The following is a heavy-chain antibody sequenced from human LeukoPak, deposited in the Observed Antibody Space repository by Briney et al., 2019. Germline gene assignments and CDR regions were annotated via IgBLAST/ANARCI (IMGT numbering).Heavy chain of an antibody. CDR2: IIPILGIA. CDR3: ARVYNYGSGSYPFDP. V-gene: IGHV1-69*10. D-gene: IGHD3-10*01. Sequence: ASVKVSCKASGGTFSSYAISWVRQAPGQGLEWMGRIIPILGIANYAQKLQGRVTITADKSTSTAYMELSSLRSEDTAVYYCARVYNYGSGSYPFDPWGQGTLVTVSS. J-gene: IGHJ5*02. CDR1: GGTFSSYA.